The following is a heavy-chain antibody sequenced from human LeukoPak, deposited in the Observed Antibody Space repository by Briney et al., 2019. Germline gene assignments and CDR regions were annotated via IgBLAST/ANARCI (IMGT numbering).Heavy chain of an antibody. J-gene: IGHJ4*02. CDR1: GFTVSSSY. CDR3: ARDRDYAFDS. V-gene: IGHV3-48*02. D-gene: IGHD4-17*01. Sequence: GGSLRLSCAASGFTVSSSYMTWVRQAPGKGLEWVSYIGGTHSNIYYADSVKGRFTISRDDAKNSLYLQMNSLRDEDTAVYYCARDRDYAFDSWGQGTLVTVSS. CDR2: IGGTHSNI.